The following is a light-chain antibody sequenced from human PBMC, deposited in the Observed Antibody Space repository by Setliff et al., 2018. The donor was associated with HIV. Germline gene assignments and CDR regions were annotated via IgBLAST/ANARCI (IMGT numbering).Light chain of an antibody. Sequence: QSALAQPASVSGSPGQSITISCTGTSSDIGAYNYVSWYQQYPGKAPKLVIYDVTIRPSGVSNRFSGSKSGNTASLTISGLQAEDEADYYCSSYTSSSTYVFGTGTKVTVL. CDR1: SSDIGAYNY. CDR3: SSYTSSSTYV. V-gene: IGLV2-14*03. CDR2: DVT. J-gene: IGLJ1*01.